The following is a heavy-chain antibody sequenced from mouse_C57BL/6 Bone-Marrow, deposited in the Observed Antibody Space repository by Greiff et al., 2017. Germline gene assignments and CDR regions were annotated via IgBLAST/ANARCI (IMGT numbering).Heavy chain of an antibody. CDR2: ISDGGSYT. CDR3: AREASWFAY. V-gene: IGHV5-4*01. Sequence: EVQLQESGGGLVKPGGSLKLSCAASGFTFSSYAMSWVRQTPEKRLEWVATISDGGSYTYYPDNVKGRFTISRDNAKNNLYLQMSHLKSEDTAMYYCAREASWFAYWGQGTLVTVSA. CDR1: GFTFSSYA. J-gene: IGHJ3*01.